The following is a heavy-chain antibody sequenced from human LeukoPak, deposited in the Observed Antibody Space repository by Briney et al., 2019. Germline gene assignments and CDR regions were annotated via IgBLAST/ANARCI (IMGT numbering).Heavy chain of an antibody. CDR3: ARAQRPRGYYFDY. D-gene: IGHD3-10*01. V-gene: IGHV3-53*01. Sequence: GGSLRLSCAASGFTFSNAWMSWVRQAPGKGLEWVSVLYTGGGTDYADSVKGRFTISRDNSKNTLYLQMNSLRAEDTAVYYCARAQRPRGYYFDYWGPGTLVTVSS. CDR2: LYTGGGT. CDR1: GFTFSNAW. J-gene: IGHJ4*02.